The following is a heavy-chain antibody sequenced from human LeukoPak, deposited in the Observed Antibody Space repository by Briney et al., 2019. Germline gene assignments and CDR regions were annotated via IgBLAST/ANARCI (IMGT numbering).Heavy chain of an antibody. CDR1: GGSFSGYY. CDR2: INHNGRT. D-gene: IGHD3-3*01. J-gene: IGHJ5*01. V-gene: IGHV4-34*01. CDR3: ARGRSRVTVFGVALNWFDS. Sequence: PSETLSLTCAVYGGSFSGYYWSWIRQPPGKGLEWIGEINHNGRTNYNPSLKSRLTISADTSKNQFSLKLRSVTAADTAVYYCARGRSRVTVFGVALNWFDSWGQGNLVSVSS.